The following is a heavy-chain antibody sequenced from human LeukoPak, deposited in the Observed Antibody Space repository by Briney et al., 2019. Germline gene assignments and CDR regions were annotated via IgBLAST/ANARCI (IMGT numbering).Heavy chain of an antibody. D-gene: IGHD3-10*01. CDR3: AREKGRGVISPYFDY. V-gene: IGHV1-18*01. Sequence: ASVKVSCKTSGYTFSNYGISWVRQAPGQGLEWMGWINPYNDSRKYEQKFQGRVTMTTDTSTSTAYMELRSLRSDDTAVYYCAREKGRGVISPYFDYWGHGVLVTVSS. CDR2: INPYNDSR. CDR1: GYTFSNYG. J-gene: IGHJ4*01.